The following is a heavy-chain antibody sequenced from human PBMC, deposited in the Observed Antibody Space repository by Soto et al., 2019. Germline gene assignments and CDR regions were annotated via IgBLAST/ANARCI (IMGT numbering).Heavy chain of an antibody. CDR1: GGSISSSSYY. D-gene: IGHD3-22*01. V-gene: IGHV4-39*01. Sequence: QLQLQESGPGLVKPSETLSLTCTVSGGSISSSSYYWGWIRQPPGKGLEWMGSIYYSGSTYYNPSLKSRVTISVDTSKNQFSLKLSSVTAADTAVYYYASINRVIVRKKGTNFAYWGQGTLVTVSS. J-gene: IGHJ4*02. CDR3: ASINRVIVRKKGTNFAY. CDR2: IYYSGST.